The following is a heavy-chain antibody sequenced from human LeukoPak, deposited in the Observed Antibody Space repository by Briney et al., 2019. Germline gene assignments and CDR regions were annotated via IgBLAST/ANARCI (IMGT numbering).Heavy chain of an antibody. CDR3: ARERASFDY. J-gene: IGHJ4*02. CDR1: GYPFTSYY. V-gene: IGHV1-46*01. Sequence: ASVKVSCKASGYPFTSYYIHWVRQAPGQGLEWMGIINPGGGSATYAQKFQGRVTMTSDPSTSTVYMDLSSLTSEDTAVYYCARERASFDYWGQGTRVTVSS. CDR2: INPGGGSA.